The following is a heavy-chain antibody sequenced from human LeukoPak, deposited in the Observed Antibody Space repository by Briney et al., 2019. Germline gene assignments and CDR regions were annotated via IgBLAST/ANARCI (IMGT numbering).Heavy chain of an antibody. V-gene: IGHV4-59*12. D-gene: IGHD1-26*01. CDR2: IYYSGST. CDR3: ARERSGSHYFDY. Sequence: SETLSLTCTVSGGSISSYYWSWIRRPPGKGLEWIGYIYYSGSTNYNPSLKSRVTISVDTSKNQFSLKLSSVTAADTAVYYCARERSGSHYFDYWGQGTLVTVSS. CDR1: GGSISSYY. J-gene: IGHJ4*02.